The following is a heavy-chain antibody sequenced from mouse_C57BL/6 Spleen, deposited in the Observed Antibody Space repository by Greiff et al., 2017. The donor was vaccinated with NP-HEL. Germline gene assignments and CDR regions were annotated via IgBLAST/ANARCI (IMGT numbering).Heavy chain of an antibody. D-gene: IGHD2-1*01. CDR2: IWRGGST. CDR3: AKNGGNYGNGDAMDY. Sequence: VQLQESGPGLVQPSQSLSITCTVSGFSLTSYGVHWVRQSPGQGLEWLGVIWRGGSTDYNAAFMSRLSITKDNSKSQVFFNMNSLQADDAAIYYCAKNGGNYGNGDAMDYWGQGTSVTVSS. CDR1: GFSLTSYG. J-gene: IGHJ4*01. V-gene: IGHV2-5*01.